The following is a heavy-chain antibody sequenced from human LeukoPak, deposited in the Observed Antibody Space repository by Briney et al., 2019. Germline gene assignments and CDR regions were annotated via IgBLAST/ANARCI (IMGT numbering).Heavy chain of an antibody. CDR2: INSDGRNT. J-gene: IGHJ4*02. Sequence: GGSLRLSCAASGFTFSSYWMHWVRQAPGKGLVWVSRINSDGRNTNYADSVKGRFTISRDNAKNTLFLQMNSLRAEDTAVCYCAKDSPQNDWRGFDYWGQGTLVTVSS. CDR3: AKDSPQNDWRGFDY. V-gene: IGHV3-74*01. CDR1: GFTFSSYW. D-gene: IGHD3-9*01.